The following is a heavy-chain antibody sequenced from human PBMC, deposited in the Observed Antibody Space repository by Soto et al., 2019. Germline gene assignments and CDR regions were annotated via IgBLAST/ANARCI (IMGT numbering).Heavy chain of an antibody. D-gene: IGHD2-2*01. J-gene: IGHJ6*03. V-gene: IGHV1-3*01. CDR3: SRGHLAVVPVASWYFYMDV. Sequence: ASVKVSCKASGYTFTNYAVHWVRQAPGQRLEWMGWINAGNGNTRYSQKFQGRVTITRDTSARTAYMDLSSLRSEDTAVYYCSRGHLAVVPVASWYFYMDVWGKGTTVTVSS. CDR1: GYTFTNYA. CDR2: INAGNGNT.